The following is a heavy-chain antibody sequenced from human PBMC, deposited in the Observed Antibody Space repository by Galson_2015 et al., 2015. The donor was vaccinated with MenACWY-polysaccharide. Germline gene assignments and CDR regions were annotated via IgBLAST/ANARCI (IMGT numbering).Heavy chain of an antibody. Sequence: QSGAEVKKPGESLKISCQASRFIFTSYWIDWVRQMPGKGLEWMGTIYPRDSDTRYSPSFQGQVTISADTSISTAYLQWSSLKASDTAMYSCARRHSVITGFYAFDIWGQGTMGTVSS. CDR1: RFIFTSYW. J-gene: IGHJ3*02. D-gene: IGHD3-22*01. CDR3: ARRHSVITGFYAFDI. V-gene: IGHV5-51*03. CDR2: IYPRDSDT.